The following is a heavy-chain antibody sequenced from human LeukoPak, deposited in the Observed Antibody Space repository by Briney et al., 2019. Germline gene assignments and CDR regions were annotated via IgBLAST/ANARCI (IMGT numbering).Heavy chain of an antibody. CDR3: AKDIAQGYTFGSIEQDY. CDR1: GVTFSRYA. V-gene: IGHV3-23*01. CDR2: ISESGTGT. J-gene: IGHJ4*02. D-gene: IGHD5-18*01. Sequence: GGSLRLSCAASGVTFSRYAMSWVRQAPGKGLEWVSAISESGTGTYYADSVKGRFTISRDNSKNTLPPQMNSLRAEDTAVYYCAKDIAQGYTFGSIEQDYWGQGTLVTVSS.